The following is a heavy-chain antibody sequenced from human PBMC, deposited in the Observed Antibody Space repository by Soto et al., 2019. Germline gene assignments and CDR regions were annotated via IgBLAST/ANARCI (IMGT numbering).Heavy chain of an antibody. J-gene: IGHJ4*02. CDR1: GFTFSNAG. CDR3: TRHDYSDY. V-gene: IGHV3-15*07. D-gene: IGHD4-17*01. Sequence: GGSLRLSCAASGFTFSNAGMNWVRQAPGKGLEWVGRIKIKSDGGATDFAAPVKGRFTISRDDSKNTMYLQMNSLKTEDTAVYYCTRHDYSDYWGQGTLLTVSS. CDR2: IKIKSDGGAT.